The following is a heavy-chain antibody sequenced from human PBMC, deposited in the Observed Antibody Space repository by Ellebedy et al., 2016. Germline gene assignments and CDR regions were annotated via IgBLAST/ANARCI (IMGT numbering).Heavy chain of an antibody. V-gene: IGHV1-8*01. CDR1: GYTFTSYD. CDR3: ARNDYQTTNWFNP. J-gene: IGHJ5*02. D-gene: IGHD5-12*01. CDR2: MNPNSGNT. Sequence: ASVKVSXKASGYTFTSYDINWVRQATGQGLEWMGWMNPNSGNTGYAQKFQGRVTMTRNTSISTAYMELSSLRSEDTAVYYCARNDYQTTNWFNPWGQGTLVTVSS.